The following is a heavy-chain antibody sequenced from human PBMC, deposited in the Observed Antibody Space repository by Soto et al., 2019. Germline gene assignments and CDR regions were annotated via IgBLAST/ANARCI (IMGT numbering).Heavy chain of an antibody. CDR2: INSGGSST. Sequence: EVQLVESGGGLVQPGGSLTLSCAASGFTFSNYWMHWVRQAPGKGLVWVSRINSGGSSTSYADSVKGRFTISRDNAGNTLYVQMNSLRVEDTAVYYCARAGDRGYEPDDWGQGTLVTVSS. CDR3: ARAGDRGYEPDD. V-gene: IGHV3-74*01. CDR1: GFTFSNYW. D-gene: IGHD5-12*01. J-gene: IGHJ4*02.